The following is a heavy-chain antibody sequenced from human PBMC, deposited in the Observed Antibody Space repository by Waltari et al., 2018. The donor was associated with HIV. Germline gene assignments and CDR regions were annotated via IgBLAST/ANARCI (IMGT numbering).Heavy chain of an antibody. Sequence: QVQLVESGGGVVQPGRSLRLSCAASGFTFSSYAMHWVRQAPGKGLEWVAVISYDGSNKYYADSVKGRFTISRDNSKNTLYLQMNSLRAEDTAVYYCARDWLVGMVATTRGVGGYWGQGTLVTVSS. J-gene: IGHJ4*02. CDR3: ARDWLVGMVATTRGVGGY. V-gene: IGHV3-30-3*01. D-gene: IGHD5-12*01. CDR1: GFTFSSYA. CDR2: ISYDGSNK.